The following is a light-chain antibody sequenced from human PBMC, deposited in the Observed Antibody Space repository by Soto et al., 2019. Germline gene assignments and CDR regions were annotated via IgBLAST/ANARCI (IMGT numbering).Light chain of an antibody. V-gene: IGKV1-39*01. CDR1: QSIASY. Sequence: DIQMTQSPSSLSASVGDRVTITCRASQSIASYLHWFQHKPGKAPKLLIYSASSLQSGVPSRFSGSGSGTDFTLTITNLQPEDFATYYCQQSYSTPYTFGQGTKVDIK. CDR2: SAS. CDR3: QQSYSTPYT. J-gene: IGKJ2*01.